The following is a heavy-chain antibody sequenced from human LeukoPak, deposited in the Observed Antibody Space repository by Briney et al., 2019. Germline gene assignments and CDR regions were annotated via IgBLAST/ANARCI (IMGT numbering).Heavy chain of an antibody. CDR2: IYTSGST. J-gene: IGHJ4*02. D-gene: IGHD6-6*01. CDR1: GGSISSGSYY. V-gene: IGHV4-61*02. Sequence: PSQTLSLTCTVSGGSISSGSYYWSWIRQPAGKGLEWIGRIYTSGSTNYNPSLKSRVTISVDRSKNQFSLKLSSVTAADTAVYYCARVGSSGIIDYWGQGTLVTVSS. CDR3: ARVGSSGIIDY.